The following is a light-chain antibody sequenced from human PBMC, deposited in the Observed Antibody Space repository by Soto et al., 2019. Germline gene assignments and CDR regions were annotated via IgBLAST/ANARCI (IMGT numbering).Light chain of an antibody. CDR1: SSDVGYYTF. CDR3: CSRAIGSTLL. Sequence: QSVLTQPASVSGSPGQSITISCTGTSSDVGYYTFVSWYQQHPSKAPRLMIYGDRDRASGVSNRFSGSKSGNTASLTISGLQPEDEADYYCCSRAIGSTLLCGGGTKVTVL. CDR2: GDR. J-gene: IGLJ2*01. V-gene: IGLV2-23*01.